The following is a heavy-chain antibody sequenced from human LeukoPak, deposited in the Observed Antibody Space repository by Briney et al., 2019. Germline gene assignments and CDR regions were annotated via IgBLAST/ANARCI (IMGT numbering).Heavy chain of an antibody. D-gene: IGHD3-10*01. CDR3: AREVPGSPNNWLDP. Sequence: SETLSLTCTVSGYSISNDYYWGWIRQPPGKGLEWIRSISHSGSTYYNPSLKSRVTMSVDTSKNQFSLRLSSVTAADTAIYYCAREVPGSPNNWLDPWGQGTLVTVSS. CDR1: GYSISNDYY. CDR2: ISHSGST. J-gene: IGHJ5*02. V-gene: IGHV4-38-2*02.